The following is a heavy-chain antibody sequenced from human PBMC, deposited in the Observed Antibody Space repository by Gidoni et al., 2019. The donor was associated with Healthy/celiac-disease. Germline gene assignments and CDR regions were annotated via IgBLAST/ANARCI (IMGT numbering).Heavy chain of an antibody. CDR3: ARSLTTVTTSLDY. V-gene: IGHV3-21*01. CDR2: ISSSSSYI. Sequence: EVQLVESGGGLVKPGGSVRLSCAASGFTFSSYSMNWVRQAPGKGLEWVSSISSSSSYIYYADSVKGRITISRDNAKNSLYLQMNSLRAEDTAVYYCARSLTTVTTSLDYWGQGTLVTVSS. J-gene: IGHJ4*02. CDR1: GFTFSSYS. D-gene: IGHD4-4*01.